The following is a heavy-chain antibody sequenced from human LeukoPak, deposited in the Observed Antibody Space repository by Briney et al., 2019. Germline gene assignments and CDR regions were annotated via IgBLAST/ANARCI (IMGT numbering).Heavy chain of an antibody. V-gene: IGHV3-53*01. Sequence: GGSLRLSCVASGFTVSSNYMSWVRQAPGKGLEWVSVIYSGGSTYYADSVKGRFTISRDNSKNTLYLQMNSLRAEDTAVYYCARGGRDYYYYGMDVWGQGTTVTVSS. J-gene: IGHJ6*02. CDR2: IYSGGST. CDR3: ARGGRDYYYYGMDV. CDR1: GFTVSSNY.